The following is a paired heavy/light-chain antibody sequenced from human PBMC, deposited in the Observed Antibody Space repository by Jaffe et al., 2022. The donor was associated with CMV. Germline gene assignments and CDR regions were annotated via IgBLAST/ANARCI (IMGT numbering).Heavy chain of an antibody. CDR1: GFTFSDHY. J-gene: IGHJ4*02. CDR3: TRHTNGRDLVD. D-gene: IGHD2-8*01. V-gene: IGHV3-72*01. CDR2: IRNKAKSYST. Sequence: EVQLVESGGGLVQPGGSLRLSCAASGFTFSDHYMDWVRQAPGKGLEWVGRIRNKAKSYSTEYAASVKGRFTVSRDDSRNSLYLQMNSLATEDTAVYYCTRHTNGRDLVDWGQGTLVTVFS.
Light chain of an antibody. Sequence: DIQMTQSPSSLSASVGDRVTITCRASQGIRNNLGWFQQRPGRAPQRLIYDVSTLHSGVPSRFSGSGSGTEFTLTISSLQPEDFATYYCLQHNGFPLTFGGGTKVEIK. CDR1: QGIRNN. CDR2: DVS. CDR3: LQHNGFPLT. J-gene: IGKJ4*01. V-gene: IGKV1-17*01.